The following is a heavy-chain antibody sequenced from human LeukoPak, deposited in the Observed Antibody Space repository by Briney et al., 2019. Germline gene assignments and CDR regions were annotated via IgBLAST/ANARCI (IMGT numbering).Heavy chain of an antibody. Sequence: GGSLTLSCTASGFTFGDYGMSWVRQAPEKGLEWVGFIRSKAYGGTTEYAASVKGRFTISRDDSKSIAYLQVNSLKTEDTAVYYCTGSFGELSFFAHWGQGTLVTVSS. CDR1: GFTFGDYG. CDR2: IRSKAYGGTT. V-gene: IGHV3-49*04. D-gene: IGHD3-10*01. CDR3: TGSFGELSFFAH. J-gene: IGHJ4*02.